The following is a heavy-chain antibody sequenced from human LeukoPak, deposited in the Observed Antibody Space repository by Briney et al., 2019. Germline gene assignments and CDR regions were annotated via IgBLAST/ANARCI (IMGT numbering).Heavy chain of an antibody. CDR1: GFTFSSYA. V-gene: IGHV3-23*01. D-gene: IGHD4-17*01. J-gene: IGHJ4*02. CDR2: ISGSGGST. Sequence: GGSLRLSCAASGFTFSSYAMSWVRQAPGKGLEWVSAISGSGGSTYYADSVKGRFTISRDNSKNTLYLQMNSLRAEDTAVYYCAKEERPYGDYEGRLVYWGQGTLVAVSS. CDR3: AKEERPYGDYEGRLVY.